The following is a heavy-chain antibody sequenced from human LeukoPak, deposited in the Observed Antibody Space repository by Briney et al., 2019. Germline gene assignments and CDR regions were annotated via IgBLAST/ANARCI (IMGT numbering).Heavy chain of an antibody. D-gene: IGHD3/OR15-3a*01. V-gene: IGHV3-23*01. CDR1: KFTFSNYA. CDR2: ISGSGGST. J-gene: IGHJ4*02. Sequence: PGGSLRLSCTAFKFTFSNYAMSWVRQAPGKGLEWVSAISGSGGSTYYADSVKGRFTISRDNSKDTLFLQMNSLRTEDTAVYYCAKRSNFWTGYLDYWGQGALVTVSS. CDR3: AKRSNFWTGYLDY.